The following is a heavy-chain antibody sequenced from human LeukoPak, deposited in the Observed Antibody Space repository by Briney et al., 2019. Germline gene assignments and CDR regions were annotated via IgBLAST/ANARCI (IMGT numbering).Heavy chain of an antibody. Sequence: GGYLRLSCTASDFTVSSTYMSWVRQAPGKGLEWVSLIYVDGRTYYADSVKGRFTISRDNSKNTLYLQVNSLRAEDTAVYYCARRGDGGRSFDYWGQGTLVTVSS. CDR3: ARRGDGGRSFDY. CDR1: DFTVSSTY. CDR2: IYVDGRT. V-gene: IGHV3-53*01. J-gene: IGHJ4*02. D-gene: IGHD4-23*01.